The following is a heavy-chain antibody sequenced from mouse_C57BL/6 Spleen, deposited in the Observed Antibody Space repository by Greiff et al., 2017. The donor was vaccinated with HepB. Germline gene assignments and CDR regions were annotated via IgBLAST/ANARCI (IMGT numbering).Heavy chain of an antibody. J-gene: IGHJ2*01. CDR3: ARDDSFDY. Sequence: QVQLQQPGAELVMPGASVKLSCKASGYTFTSYWMHWVKQRPGQGLEWIGEIDPSDSYTNYTQKFKGKSTLTVDKSSSTAYMQLSSLTSEDSAVYYCARDDSFDYWGQGTTLTVSS. CDR1: GYTFTSYW. D-gene: IGHD2-13*01. V-gene: IGHV1-69*01. CDR2: IDPSDSYT.